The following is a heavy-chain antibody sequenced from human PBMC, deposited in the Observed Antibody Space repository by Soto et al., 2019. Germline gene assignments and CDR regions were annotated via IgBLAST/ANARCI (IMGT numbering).Heavy chain of an antibody. CDR3: ARDKAFRRSGGSSDAFDI. V-gene: IGHV3-30-3*01. D-gene: IGHD2-15*01. Sequence: QVQLVESGGGVVQPGRSLRLSCAASGFTFSSYAMHWVRQAPGKGLEWVAVISYDGSNKYYADSVKGRFTISRDNSKNTLYLQMNSLRAEDTAVYYCARDKAFRRSGGSSDAFDIWGQGTMVTVSS. J-gene: IGHJ3*02. CDR1: GFTFSSYA. CDR2: ISYDGSNK.